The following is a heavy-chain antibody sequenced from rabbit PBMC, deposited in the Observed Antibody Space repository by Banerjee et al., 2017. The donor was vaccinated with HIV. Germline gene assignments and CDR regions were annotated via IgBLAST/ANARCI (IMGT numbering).Heavy chain of an antibody. Sequence: QEQLEESGGDLVKPEGSLTLTCTASGFSFNNKYVMCWVRQAPGKGLEWIACIYFGDGSTYYASWVNGRFTITRSTSLSTVTLQMTSLTAADTATYFCARDLAGVIGWNFGLWGQGTLVTVS. V-gene: IGHV1S47*01. CDR1: GFSFNNKYV. D-gene: IGHD4-1*01. CDR3: ARDLAGVIGWNFGL. CDR2: IYFGDGST. J-gene: IGHJ4*01.